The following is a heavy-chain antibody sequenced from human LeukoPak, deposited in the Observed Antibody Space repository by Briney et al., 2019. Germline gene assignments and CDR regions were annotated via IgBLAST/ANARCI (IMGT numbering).Heavy chain of an antibody. V-gene: IGHV1-24*01. J-gene: IGHJ6*03. CDR3: ATFHLYYYYMDV. Sequence: ASVKVSCKVSGYTLTELSMHWVRQAPGKGLEWMGGFDPEDGETIYAQKFQGRVTMTEDTSTDTAYMELSSLRSEDTAVYYCATFHLYYYYMDVWGKGTTVTVSS. CDR1: GYTLTELS. CDR2: FDPEDGET.